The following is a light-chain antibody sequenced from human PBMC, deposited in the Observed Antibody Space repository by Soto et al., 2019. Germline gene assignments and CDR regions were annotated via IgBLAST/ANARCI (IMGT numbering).Light chain of an antibody. J-gene: IGLJ2*01. Sequence: QSALTQPASVSGSPGQSISISCTGTRSDVGSYNLVSWYQQHPGKAPKLMIYEGSKRPSGVSNRFSGSKAGNTASLTNSGLQAEDEADYYCCAYAGSSTFVIFGGGTKLTVL. CDR1: RSDVGSYNL. CDR3: CAYAGSSTFVI. V-gene: IGLV2-23*01. CDR2: EGS.